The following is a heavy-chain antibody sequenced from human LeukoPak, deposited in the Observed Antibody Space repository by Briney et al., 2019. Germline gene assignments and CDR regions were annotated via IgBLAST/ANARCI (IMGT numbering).Heavy chain of an antibody. CDR3: ARPLTYEGAAAGTGDAFDI. J-gene: IGHJ3*02. Sequence: SETLSLTCTVSGGSISSSNYYWGWIRQPPGKGLEWIGSIYYSGSTYYNPSLKSRVTISVDTSKNQFSLKLSSVTAADTAVYYCARPLTYEGAAAGTGDAFDIWGQGTMVTVSS. V-gene: IGHV4-39*01. D-gene: IGHD6-13*01. CDR2: IYYSGST. CDR1: GGSISSSNYY.